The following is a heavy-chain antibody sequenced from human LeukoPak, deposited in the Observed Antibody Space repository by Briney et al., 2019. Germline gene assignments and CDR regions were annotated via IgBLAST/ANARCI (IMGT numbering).Heavy chain of an antibody. CDR3: ARDRGQWLVRTYDAFDI. CDR1: GFTFSSYS. D-gene: IGHD6-19*01. V-gene: IGHV3-21*01. J-gene: IGHJ3*02. Sequence: GGSLRLSCAASGFTFSSYSINWVRQAPGKGLVWVSSISSSSSYIYYADSVKGRFTISRDNAKNSLYLQMNSLRAEDTAVYYCARDRGQWLVRTYDAFDIWGQGTMVTVSS. CDR2: ISSSSSYI.